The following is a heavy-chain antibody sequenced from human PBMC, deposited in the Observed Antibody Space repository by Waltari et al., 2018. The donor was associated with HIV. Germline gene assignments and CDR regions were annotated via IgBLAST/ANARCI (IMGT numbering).Heavy chain of an antibody. CDR3: ASGYSSSWRSDYYYYGMDV. D-gene: IGHD6-13*01. J-gene: IGHJ6*02. Sequence: EVQLVESGGGLVQPGGSLRLSCAASGFTFSSYWMHWVRQAPGKGLVWVSRIKRDGSSTSYADSVKGRFTISRDNAKNTLYLQMNSLRAEDTAVYYCASGYSSSWRSDYYYYGMDVWGQGTTVTVSS. CDR1: GFTFSSYW. V-gene: IGHV3-74*01. CDR2: IKRDGSST.